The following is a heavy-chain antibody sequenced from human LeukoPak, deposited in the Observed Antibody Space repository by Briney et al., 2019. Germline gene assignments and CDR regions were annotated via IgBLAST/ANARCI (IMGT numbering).Heavy chain of an antibody. CDR2: ISRRSDFI. D-gene: IGHD2-2*01. V-gene: IGHV3-21*01. CDR3: ARDYCSGPTCYPLDL. CDR1: GFGFSGVS. Sequence: GGSLRLSCAASGFGFSGVSMNWVRQAPGKGLEWVSSISRRSDFIFYADSVKGRFTVSRDNAKNSLFLQLNSLRAEDTALYYCARDYCSGPTCYPLDLWGQGTLVTVSS. J-gene: IGHJ4*02.